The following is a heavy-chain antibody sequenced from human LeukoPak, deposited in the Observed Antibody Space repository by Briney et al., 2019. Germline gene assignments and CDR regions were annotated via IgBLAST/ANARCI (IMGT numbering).Heavy chain of an antibody. Sequence: SETLSLTCAVCGGSFSGYYWSWIRQPPGKGLEWIGEINHSGSTNYNPSLKSRVTISVDTSKNQFSLKLSSVTAADTAVYYCAGGRGSLVSITDYWGQGTLVTVSS. CDR1: GGSFSGYY. CDR3: AGGRGSLVSITDY. J-gene: IGHJ4*02. D-gene: IGHD3-10*01. CDR2: INHSGST. V-gene: IGHV4-34*01.